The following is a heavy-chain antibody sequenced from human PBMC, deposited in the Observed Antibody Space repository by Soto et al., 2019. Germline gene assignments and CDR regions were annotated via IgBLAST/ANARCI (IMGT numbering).Heavy chain of an antibody. CDR1: GGSMSKYY. J-gene: IGHJ4*02. CDR3: ARTVGGAYYFDF. Sequence: SETLSLTCNVSGGSMSKYYWSWIRQPAGKGLEWIGRVYTSGSTNYNPSLKSRVTMSIDTSNNHFSLKLNSVTAADTAVYYCARTVGGAYYFDFWGQGTLVTVSS. D-gene: IGHD1-26*01. CDR2: VYTSGST. V-gene: IGHV4-4*07.